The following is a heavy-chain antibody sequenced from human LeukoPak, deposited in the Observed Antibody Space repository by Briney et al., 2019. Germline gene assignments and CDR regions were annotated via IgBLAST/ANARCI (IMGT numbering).Heavy chain of an antibody. Sequence: SETLSLTCTVSGGSISSYYWSWIRQAPGRGLEWIGYIYYSGSTNYNPSLKSRVTISVGTSKNQFSLKLNSVTAADTAVYYCARSVYTTSSHPYFFDYWGQGTLVTVSS. CDR3: ARSVYTTSSHPYFFDY. CDR1: GGSISSYY. J-gene: IGHJ4*02. CDR2: IYYSGST. V-gene: IGHV4-59*01. D-gene: IGHD6-6*01.